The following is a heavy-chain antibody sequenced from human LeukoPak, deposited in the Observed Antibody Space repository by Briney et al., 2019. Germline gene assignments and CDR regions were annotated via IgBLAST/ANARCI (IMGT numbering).Heavy chain of an antibody. Sequence: SETLSLTCAVYGGSFSGYYWSWIRQPPGNGLEWIGEINHSGSTNYNPSLKSRVTISVDTSKNQFSLKLSSVTAADTAVYYCARAGSYYNWFDPWGQGTLVTVSS. CDR2: INHSGST. J-gene: IGHJ5*02. CDR1: GGSFSGYY. D-gene: IGHD3-10*01. V-gene: IGHV4-34*01. CDR3: ARAGSYYNWFDP.